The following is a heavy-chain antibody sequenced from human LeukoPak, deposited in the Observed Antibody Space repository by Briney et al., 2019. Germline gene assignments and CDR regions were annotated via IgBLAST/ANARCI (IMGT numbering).Heavy chain of an antibody. J-gene: IGHJ5*02. CDR3: ARFQSNTWHYNWFDP. V-gene: IGHV1-2*02. CDR1: GYTFTGYY. CDR2: INPNSGGT. D-gene: IGHD2-2*02. Sequence: ASVKVSCKASGYTFTGYYMHWVRQAPGQGLEWMGWINPNSGGTNYAQKFLGRVTMTRDTSISTAYMELSRLTSDDTAVYYCARFQSNTWHYNWFDPWGQGTLVIVSS.